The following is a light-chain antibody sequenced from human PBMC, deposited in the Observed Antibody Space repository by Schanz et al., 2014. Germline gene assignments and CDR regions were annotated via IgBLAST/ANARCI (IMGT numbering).Light chain of an antibody. CDR3: QQYGVSPLT. V-gene: IGKV3-20*01. Sequence: EIVLTQSPDTLSLSPGERATLFCRASQSVSSNLAWYQQKPGQAPRLLIYDASNRATGIPDRFSGSGSGTDFTLTISRLEPEDFAVYYCQQYGVSPLTFGGGTKVEIK. CDR1: QSVSSN. CDR2: DAS. J-gene: IGKJ4*01.